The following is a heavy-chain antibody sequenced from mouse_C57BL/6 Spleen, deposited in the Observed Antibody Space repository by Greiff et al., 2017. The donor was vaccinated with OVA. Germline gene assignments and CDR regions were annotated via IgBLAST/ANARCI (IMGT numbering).Heavy chain of an antibody. CDR1: GFTFSSYA. CDR2: ISDGGSYT. D-gene: IGHD2-5*01. Sequence: EVKLVESGGGLVKPGGSLKLSCAASGFTFSSYAMSWVRQTPEKRLEWVATISDGGSYTYYPDNVKGRFTISRDNAKNNLYLQMSHLKSEDTAMYYCARDPGYSNYAFFDYWGQGTTLTVSS. V-gene: IGHV5-4*01. J-gene: IGHJ2*01. CDR3: ARDPGYSNYAFFDY.